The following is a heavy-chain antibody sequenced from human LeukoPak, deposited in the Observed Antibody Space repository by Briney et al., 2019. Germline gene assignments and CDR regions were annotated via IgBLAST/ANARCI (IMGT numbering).Heavy chain of an antibody. Sequence: GGSLRLSCAASGFTFSSYWMSWVGQAPGKGLEWVSSISSSSSYIYYADSVKGRFTISRDNAKNSLYLQMNSLRAEDTAVYYCARGDDYGGNSVDYWGQGTLVTVSS. V-gene: IGHV3-21*01. CDR3: ARGDDYGGNSVDY. CDR2: ISSSSSYI. CDR1: GFTFSSYW. J-gene: IGHJ4*02. D-gene: IGHD4-23*01.